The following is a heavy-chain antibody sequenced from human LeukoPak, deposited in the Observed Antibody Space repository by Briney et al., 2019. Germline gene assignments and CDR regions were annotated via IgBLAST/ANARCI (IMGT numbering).Heavy chain of an antibody. J-gene: IGHJ5*02. CDR1: GASVSSASY. CDR3: ARSRAFNSGAFDP. V-gene: IGHV4-61*01. D-gene: IGHD1-26*01. CDR2: IYNGVNT. Sequence: SETLSLTCTVSGASVSSASYWTWIRQPPGKGVEWIAHIYNGVNTNYNPSPKSRVTISVDTSKNQFSLRLNSVTAADTAVYYCARSRAFNSGAFDPWGQGSLVTVSS.